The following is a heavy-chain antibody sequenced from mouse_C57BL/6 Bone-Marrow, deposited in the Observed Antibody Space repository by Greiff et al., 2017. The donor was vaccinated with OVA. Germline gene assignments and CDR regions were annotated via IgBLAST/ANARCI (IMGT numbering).Heavy chain of an antibody. D-gene: IGHD1-1*01. CDR2: IRNKANGYTT. J-gene: IGHJ2*01. CDR1: GFTFTDYY. V-gene: IGHV7-3*01. CDR3: ARGYYGSKDY. Sequence: EVNVVESGGGLVQPGGSLNLSCAASGFTFTDYYMSWVRQPPGKALEWLGFIRNKANGYTTEYSASVKGRFTISRDNSQSILYLQMNALRAEDSATYYCARGYYGSKDYWGQGTTLTVSS.